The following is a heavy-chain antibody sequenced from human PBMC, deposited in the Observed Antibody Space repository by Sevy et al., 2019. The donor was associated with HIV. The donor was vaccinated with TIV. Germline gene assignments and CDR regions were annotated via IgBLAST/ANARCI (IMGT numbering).Heavy chain of an antibody. CDR2: ISYDGRNNK. D-gene: IGHD3-16*01. J-gene: IGHJ4*02. Sequence: GGSLRLSCAASGFTFSDYSMQWVRQAPGKGLEWVAVISYDGRNNKYNVDSVKGRFTISRDNSKNTLFLQMNSLRAEDSAIYYCARDRGEILRSAFDYWGQGTLVTVSS. CDR1: GFTFSDYS. CDR3: ARDRGEILRSAFDY. V-gene: IGHV3-30*14.